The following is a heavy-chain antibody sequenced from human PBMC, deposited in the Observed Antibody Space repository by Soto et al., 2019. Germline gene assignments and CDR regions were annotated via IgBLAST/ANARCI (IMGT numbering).Heavy chain of an antibody. V-gene: IGHV1-69*06. CDR1: GGTFSSYA. D-gene: IGHD1-26*01. CDR3: ARLRVGATYSPY. CDR2: IIPIFGTA. Sequence: QVQLVQSGAEVKKPGSSVKVSCKVSGGTFSSYAISWVRQAPGQGLEWMGGIIPIFGTANYAQKFQGRVTTTADKSTSTAYMELSSLSSEYTAVYYCARLRVGATYSPYWGQGTLVTVSS. J-gene: IGHJ4*02.